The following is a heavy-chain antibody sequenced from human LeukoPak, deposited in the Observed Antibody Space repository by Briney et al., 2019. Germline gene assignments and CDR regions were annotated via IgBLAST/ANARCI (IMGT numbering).Heavy chain of an antibody. CDR1: GYTFTGYY. Sequence: ASVKVSCKASGYTFTGYYMHWVRLAPGQGLEWMGWISAYNGNTKYAQKFQGRVTMTTDTSTSTAYMELRSLRSDDTAMYYCARDGHRRYYYGSSGREDVFDIWGQGTMVTVSS. CDR3: ARDGHRRYYYGSSGREDVFDI. V-gene: IGHV1-18*04. CDR2: ISAYNGNT. D-gene: IGHD3-22*01. J-gene: IGHJ3*02.